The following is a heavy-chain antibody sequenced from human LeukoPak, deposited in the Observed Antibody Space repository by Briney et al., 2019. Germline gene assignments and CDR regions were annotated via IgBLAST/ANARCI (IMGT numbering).Heavy chain of an antibody. J-gene: IGHJ5*02. CDR2: ISYDGSNK. V-gene: IGHV3-30*14. Sequence: GGSLRLSCAASGFTFSSYAMHWVRQAPGKGLEWVAVISYDGSNKYYADSVKGRFTISRENAKNSLYLQMNSLRAGDTAVYYCARGDYYGSGSYPFNPWGQGTLVIVSS. CDR1: GFTFSSYA. CDR3: ARGDYYGSGSYPFNP. D-gene: IGHD3-10*01.